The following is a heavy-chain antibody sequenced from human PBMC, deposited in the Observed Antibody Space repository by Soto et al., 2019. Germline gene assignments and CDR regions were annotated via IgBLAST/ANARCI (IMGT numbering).Heavy chain of an antibody. CDR2: IIPIFGTA. Sequence: SVKVSCKASGGTFSSYAISWVRQAPGQGLEWMGGIIPIFGTANYAQKFQGRVTITADKSTSTAYMKLSSLRSEDTAVYYCAREAGGGNRHFGYWGQGTLVTVSS. CDR1: GGTFSSYA. V-gene: IGHV1-69*06. D-gene: IGHD2-15*01. CDR3: AREAGGGNRHFGY. J-gene: IGHJ4*02.